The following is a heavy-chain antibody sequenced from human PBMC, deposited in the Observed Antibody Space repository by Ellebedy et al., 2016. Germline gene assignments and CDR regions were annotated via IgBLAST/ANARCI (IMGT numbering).Heavy chain of an antibody. V-gene: IGHV3-23*01. J-gene: IGHJ4*02. CDR2: ISGSGGST. CDR3: ARDWGDDFWSGYYVQWTEQFDY. D-gene: IGHD3-3*01. CDR1: GFTFSSYA. Sequence: GGSLRLXXAASGFTFSSYAMSWVRQAPGKGLEWVSAISGSGGSTYYADSVKGRFTISRDNSKNSLYLQMNSLRAEDTAVYYCARDWGDDFWSGYYVQWTEQFDYWGQGTLVTVSS.